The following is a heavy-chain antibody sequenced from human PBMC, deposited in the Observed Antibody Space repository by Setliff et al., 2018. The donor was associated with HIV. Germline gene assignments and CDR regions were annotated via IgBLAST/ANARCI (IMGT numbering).Heavy chain of an antibody. V-gene: IGHV1-2*02. CDR3: ARDDHGDPFDY. Sequence: GASVKVSCKSSGYTFTGSFMHWVRQAPGQGLEWMGWINCNSGGTYYAQNFQGRVTMTRDTSINTAYMELSRLRSGDTAVYYCARDDHGDPFDYWGQGTLVTVSS. CDR2: INCNSGGT. D-gene: IGHD4-17*01. CDR1: GYTFTGSF. J-gene: IGHJ4*02.